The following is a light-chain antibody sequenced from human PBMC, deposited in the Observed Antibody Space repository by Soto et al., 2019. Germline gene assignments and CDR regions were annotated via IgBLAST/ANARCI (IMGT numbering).Light chain of an antibody. V-gene: IGLV1-40*01. Sequence: QSVLTQPPSVSGAPGQRVTISCTGSSSNIGAGHDVHWYQQLPGTAPKLLIYGNNNRPSGVPDRFSGSKSGTSASLAITGLQAEDEADYYCQSYDSSLSALFGGGTKVTVL. CDR3: QSYDSSLSAL. CDR2: GNN. CDR1: SSNIGAGHD. J-gene: IGLJ2*01.